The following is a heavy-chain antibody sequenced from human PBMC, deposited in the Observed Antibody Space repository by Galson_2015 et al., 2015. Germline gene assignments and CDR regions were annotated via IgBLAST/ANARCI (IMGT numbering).Heavy chain of an antibody. CDR1: GYSFTSYW. J-gene: IGHJ4*02. CDR3: ARRHGVVAAAGTWVDY. CDR2: IYPGDSDT. D-gene: IGHD6-13*01. Sequence: QSGAEVTKPGESLTISCKGSGYSFTSYWIGWVRQMPGKGLEWMGIIYPGDSDTRYSPSFQGQVTISADKSISTAYLQWSSLKASDTAMYYCARRHGVVAAAGTWVDYWGQGTLVTVSS. V-gene: IGHV5-51*01.